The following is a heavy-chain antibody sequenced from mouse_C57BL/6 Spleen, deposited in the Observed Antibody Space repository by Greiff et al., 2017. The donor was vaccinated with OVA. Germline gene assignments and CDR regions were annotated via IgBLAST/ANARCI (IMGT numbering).Heavy chain of an antibody. D-gene: IGHD1-1*01. V-gene: IGHV1-69*01. CDR2: IDPSDSYT. J-gene: IGHJ2*01. CDR1: GYTFTSYW. CDR3: ARGNYYGSSHYFDY. Sequence: QVQLQQPGAELVMPGASVKLSCKASGYTFTSYWMPWVKQRPGHGLEWIGEIDPSDSYTNYTQKFKGTSTLTVDKSSSTAYMQLSSLTSEDAAVYYCARGNYYGSSHYFDYWGQGTTLTVSS.